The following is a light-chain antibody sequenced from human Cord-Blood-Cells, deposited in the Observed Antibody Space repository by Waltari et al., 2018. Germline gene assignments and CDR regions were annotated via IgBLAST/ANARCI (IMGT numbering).Light chain of an antibody. CDR1: PSVSSY. V-gene: IGKV3-11*01. CDR3: QQRSNWPPIVT. J-gene: IGKJ3*01. CDR2: DAS. Sequence: EIVLTQSPATLSLSPGERAPLPCSASPSVSSYLAWYQQKPGQAPRLLIYDASNRATGIPARFSGSGSETDFTLTISSLEPEDFAVYYCQQRSNWPPIVTFGPGTKVDIK.